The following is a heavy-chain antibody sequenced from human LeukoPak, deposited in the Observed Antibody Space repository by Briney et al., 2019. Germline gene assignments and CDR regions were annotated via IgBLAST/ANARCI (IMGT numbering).Heavy chain of an antibody. D-gene: IGHD6-19*01. Sequence: GGSLRLSCAASGFTFSSYAMSWVRQAPGKGLEWVSAISGSGGSTYYADSVKGRFTISRDNSKNTLYLQMNSLRAEDTAVYYCANGDLLYSSGWYRRPWVSSYWGQGTLVTVSS. CDR3: ANGDLLYSSGWYRRPWVSSY. CDR2: ISGSGGST. CDR1: GFTFSSYA. J-gene: IGHJ4*02. V-gene: IGHV3-23*01.